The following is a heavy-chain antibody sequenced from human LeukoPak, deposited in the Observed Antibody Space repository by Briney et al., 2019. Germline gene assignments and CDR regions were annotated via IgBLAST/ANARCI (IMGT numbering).Heavy chain of an antibody. CDR1: GGSFSIYY. V-gene: IGHV4-4*07. Sequence: PSETLSLTCTVSGGSFSIYYWSWIRQSAGKGLEWIGHISTSGSTNYSPSLKSRVTISVDKSKNQFYLRLTSATAADTAVYYCARVNSSGSFPDYWGQGTLVTVSS. J-gene: IGHJ4*02. CDR2: ISTSGST. CDR3: ARVNSSGSFPDY. D-gene: IGHD3-22*01.